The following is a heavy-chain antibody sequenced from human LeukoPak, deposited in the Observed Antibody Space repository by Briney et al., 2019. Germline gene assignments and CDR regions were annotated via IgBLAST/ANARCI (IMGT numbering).Heavy chain of an antibody. CDR3: ARLGIVATITLYYFDY. CDR1: GFTFSSYW. D-gene: IGHD5-12*01. V-gene: IGHV3-7*01. CDR2: IKQDGSEK. Sequence: GGSLRLSCAASGFTFSSYWMSWVRQAPGKGLEWVANIKQDGSEKYYVDSVKGRLTISRDNAKNSLYLQMNSLGAEDTAVYYCARLGIVATITLYYFDYWGQGTLVTVSS. J-gene: IGHJ4*02.